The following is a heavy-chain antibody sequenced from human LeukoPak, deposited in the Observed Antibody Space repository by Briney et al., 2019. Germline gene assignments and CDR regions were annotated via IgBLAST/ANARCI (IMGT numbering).Heavy chain of an antibody. D-gene: IGHD6-19*01. V-gene: IGHV3-53*01. CDR3: ARGESSAWGD. Sequence: GGSLRLSCAASGFTVSSNYMSWVRQAPGKGLEWVSVIYSGGNTHYADSVKGRFTISRDNSKNTLYLQMNSLRAEDTAVYYCARGESSAWGDWGQGTLVTVSS. J-gene: IGHJ4*02. CDR1: GFTVSSNY. CDR2: IYSGGNT.